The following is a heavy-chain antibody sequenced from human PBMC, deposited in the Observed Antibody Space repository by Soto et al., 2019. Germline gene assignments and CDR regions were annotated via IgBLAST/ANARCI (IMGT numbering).Heavy chain of an antibody. D-gene: IGHD5-18*01. CDR1: GGTFSTYA. V-gene: IGHV1-69*12. J-gene: IGHJ4*02. CDR3: ASGIQLWLRRINNGYSG. CDR2: IIPMFGTA. Sequence: QVQLVQSGAEVTKPESSVKVSCKAPGGTFSTYAISWVRQAPGQGLEWMGGIIPMFGTANYAQRFQDRVTITADESTNTVYMELSSLRSEDTAVYFCASGIQLWLRRINNGYSGGGQGTLVTVSS.